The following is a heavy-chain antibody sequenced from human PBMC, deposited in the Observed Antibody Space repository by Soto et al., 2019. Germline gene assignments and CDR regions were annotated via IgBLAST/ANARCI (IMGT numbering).Heavy chain of an antibody. Sequence: ASVRVSCKASGYTFTSYYMHSVRQAPGQGLEWMGIINPSGGTTSYAQKFQGRVTMTRDTSTSTVYMELSSLRSEDTAVYYCALSVVAATGYFDSWGQGTLVTVSS. V-gene: IGHV1-46*01. CDR1: GYTFTSYY. CDR2: INPSGGTT. J-gene: IGHJ4*02. D-gene: IGHD2-15*01. CDR3: ALSVVAATGYFDS.